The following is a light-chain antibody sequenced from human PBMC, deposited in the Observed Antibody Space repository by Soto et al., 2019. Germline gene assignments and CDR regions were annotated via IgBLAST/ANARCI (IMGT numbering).Light chain of an antibody. J-gene: IGKJ5*01. CDR2: ASS. Sequence: EIVLTQSPGTLSVSPGERSTLCWKTSQSRGSNFLAWYQHKPGQAPRLLIYASSNRATGIPDRFSGSASGTDFTLTINRLEPEDFAVYYCQLYGISPHFGQGTRLEIK. CDR3: QLYGISPH. V-gene: IGKV3-20*01. CDR1: QSRGSNF.